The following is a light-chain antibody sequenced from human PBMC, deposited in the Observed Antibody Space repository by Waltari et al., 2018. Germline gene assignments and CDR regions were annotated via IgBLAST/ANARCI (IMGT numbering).Light chain of an antibody. V-gene: IGLV1-47*01. J-gene: IGLJ3*02. CDR1: SSHLGSNY. CDR3: ASWDGSLSGRV. Sequence: QSVLTQPPSASGTPGQRVLISCSGSSSHLGSNYVFWYQRIPGTAPKLLIYKNDQRPSGVPDRFSGSKSGTSASLAISGLRSEDEADYFCASWDGSLSGRVFGGGTKLTVL. CDR2: KND.